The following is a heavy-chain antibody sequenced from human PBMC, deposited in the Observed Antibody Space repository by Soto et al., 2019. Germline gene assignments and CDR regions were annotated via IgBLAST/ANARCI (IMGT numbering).Heavy chain of an antibody. V-gene: IGHV1-46*01. CDR2: INPSGGST. CDR3: ARRSYSSSPFYYYGMDV. CDR1: GYTFTSYY. D-gene: IGHD6-13*01. Sequence: ASVKVSCKASGYTFTSYYMHWARQAPGQGLEWMGIINPSGGSTSYAQKFQGRVTMTRDTSTSTVYMELSSLRSEDTAVYYCARRSYSSSPFYYYGMDVWGQGTTVTVSS. J-gene: IGHJ6*02.